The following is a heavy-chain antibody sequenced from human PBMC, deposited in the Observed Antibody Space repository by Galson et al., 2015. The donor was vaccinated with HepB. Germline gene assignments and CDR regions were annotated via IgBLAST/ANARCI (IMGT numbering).Heavy chain of an antibody. CDR2: IIPLFGVL. CDR3: ARPNMDHEGSYCFDY. V-gene: IGHV1-69*13. D-gene: IGHD3-10*01. J-gene: IGHJ4*02. Sequence: SVKVSCKASGVTFSNFAISWVRQAPGQGLEWMGSIIPLFGVLHLARKFQGRVTMTADASPNTAYMELSSLRSEDTAVYFCARPNMDHEGSYCFDYWGQGTPVTVSS. CDR1: GVTFSNFA.